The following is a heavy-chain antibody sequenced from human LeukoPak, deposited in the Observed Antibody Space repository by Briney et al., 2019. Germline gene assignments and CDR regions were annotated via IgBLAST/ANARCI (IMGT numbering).Heavy chain of an antibody. CDR1: GFTFGDYA. Sequence: PGRSLRLSCTASGFTFGDYAMSWFRQAPGKGLEWVGFIRSKAYGGTTEYAASVKGRFTISRDDSKSIAYLQMNSLKTEDTAVYYCTREGVIAAAGPFDYWGQGTLVTVSS. V-gene: IGHV3-49*03. CDR2: IRSKAYGGTT. J-gene: IGHJ4*02. CDR3: TREGVIAAAGPFDY. D-gene: IGHD6-13*01.